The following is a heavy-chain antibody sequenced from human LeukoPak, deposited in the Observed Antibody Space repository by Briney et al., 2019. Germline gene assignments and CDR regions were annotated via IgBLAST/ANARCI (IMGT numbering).Heavy chain of an antibody. J-gene: IGHJ5*02. V-gene: IGHV3-11*03. D-gene: IGHD3-9*01. CDR1: GFTFSDYY. Sequence: GGTLRLACAASGFTFSDYYMSWIRQAPGKGLEWASHNSSSSSSTNYADSVKGRFTISRDNAKNSLYLQMNSLRAEDTAVYFFLQAEGGIRYFDWYNWFDPWGQGTLVTVSS. CDR3: LQAEGGIRYFDWYNWFDP. CDR2: NSSSSSST.